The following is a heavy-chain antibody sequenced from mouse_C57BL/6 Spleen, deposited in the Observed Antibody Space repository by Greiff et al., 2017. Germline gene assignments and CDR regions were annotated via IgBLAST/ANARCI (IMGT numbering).Heavy chain of an antibody. CDR3: ARGLRGDRYYFDY. CDR1: GYTFTSYW. CDR2: IDPSDSYT. D-gene: IGHD2-4*01. V-gene: IGHV1-69*01. Sequence: QVQLQQPGAELVMPGASVKLSCKASGYTFTSYWMHWVKQRPGQGLEWIGEIDPSDSYTNYNQKFKGKSTLTVAKSSSTAYMQLSSLTSADSAVYYCARGLRGDRYYFDYWGQGTTLTVSS. J-gene: IGHJ2*01.